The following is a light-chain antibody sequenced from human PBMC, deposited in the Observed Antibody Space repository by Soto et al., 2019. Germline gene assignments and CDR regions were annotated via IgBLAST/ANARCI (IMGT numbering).Light chain of an antibody. CDR3: QVWDSSSDHGGV. CDR1: NIGSKS. V-gene: IGLV3-21*02. CDR2: DDS. J-gene: IGLJ3*02. Sequence: SYELTQPPSVSVAPGQTARITCGGTNIGSKSVHWYQQKPGQAPVLVVYDDSDRPSGIPERFSGSNSGNTATLTISRVEAGDEADYYCQVWDSSSDHGGVFGGGTKLTVL.